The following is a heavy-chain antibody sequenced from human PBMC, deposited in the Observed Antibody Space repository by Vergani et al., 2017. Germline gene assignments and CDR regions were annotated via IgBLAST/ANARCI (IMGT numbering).Heavy chain of an antibody. Sequence: QVHLVEPGGGVVQPGRSLRLSCVVSGFTSSYYGMHWVRQAPGKGLEWVAVISYDGTQKYYADSVKGRFTISRDNSKSTLYLQMNSLRTEDTAVYYCATKSCGTPGGQIGYFREWGQGTLVTVSS. D-gene: IGHD1-1*01. J-gene: IGHJ1*01. CDR2: ISYDGTQK. V-gene: IGHV3-30*03. CDR1: GFTSSYYG. CDR3: ATKSCGTPGGQIGYFRE.